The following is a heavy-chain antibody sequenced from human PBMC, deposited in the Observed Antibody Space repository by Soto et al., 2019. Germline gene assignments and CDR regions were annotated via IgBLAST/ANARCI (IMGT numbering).Heavy chain of an antibody. V-gene: IGHV1-46*01. Sequence: ASVKVSCKASGYTFTSYYMHWVRQAPGQGLEWMGIINPSGGSTSYAQKFQGRVTMTRDTPTSTVYMELSSLRSEDTAVYYCARLEGGAVASGINYGMDVWGQGTTVTVS. D-gene: IGHD6-19*01. J-gene: IGHJ6*02. CDR2: INPSGGST. CDR1: GYTFTSYY. CDR3: ARLEGGAVASGINYGMDV.